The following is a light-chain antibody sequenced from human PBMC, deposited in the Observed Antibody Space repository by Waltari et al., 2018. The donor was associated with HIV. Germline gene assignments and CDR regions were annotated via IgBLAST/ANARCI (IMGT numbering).Light chain of an antibody. Sequence: SYVLTQPPSVSVAPGKTARITCVGNNIGTKRVYWYQQKQGQAPVLVINYDSDRPSGIPERFSGSNAGNTATLTISRVEAGDEADYYCQVWDTTSEHRVFGGQTKLTVL. CDR1: NIGTKR. CDR2: YDS. CDR3: QVWDTTSEHRV. V-gene: IGLV3-21*04. J-gene: IGLJ3*02.